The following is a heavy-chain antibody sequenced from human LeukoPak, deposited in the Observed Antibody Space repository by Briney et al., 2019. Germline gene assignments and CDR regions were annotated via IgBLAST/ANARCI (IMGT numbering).Heavy chain of an antibody. D-gene: IGHD4-17*01. CDR3: ARAMTTVTEFDY. CDR1: GYTFTSYD. Sequence: ASVKVSCKASGYTFTSYDINWVRQATGQGLEWMGWMNPNSGNTGYAQKFQGRVTMTRNTSVSTAYMELCSLRSEDTAVYYCARAMTTVTEFDYWGQGTLVTVSS. J-gene: IGHJ4*02. V-gene: IGHV1-8*01. CDR2: MNPNSGNT.